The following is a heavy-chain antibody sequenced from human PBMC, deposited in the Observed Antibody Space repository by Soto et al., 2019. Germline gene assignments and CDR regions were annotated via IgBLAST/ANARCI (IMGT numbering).Heavy chain of an antibody. D-gene: IGHD6-6*01. CDR1: GGSFSGYY. CDR3: ARSNPSRPDY. J-gene: IGHJ4*02. CDR2: VSHSGST. V-gene: IGHV4-34*02. Sequence: QVQLQQWGAGLLKPSETLSLTCGVYGGSFSGYYWSWIRQPPGKGLEWIGAVSHSGSTNYNPSLKGRVARSVDTSKNHFSLKVSSVTAADTGVYYCARSNPSRPDYWGQGTLVTVSS.